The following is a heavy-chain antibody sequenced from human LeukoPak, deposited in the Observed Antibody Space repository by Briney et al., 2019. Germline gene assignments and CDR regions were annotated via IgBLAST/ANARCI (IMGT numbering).Heavy chain of an antibody. CDR2: ISAYNGNT. CDR3: ARDFGTYYYDSSGYFHFDY. CDR1: GYTFTSYG. D-gene: IGHD3-22*01. V-gene: IGHV1-18*01. Sequence: ASVKVSCKASGYTFTSYGISWVRQAPGQGLEWMGWISAYNGNTNDAQKLQGRVTMTTDTSTSTAYMELRSLRSDDTAVYYCARDFGTYYYDSSGYFHFDYWGQGTLVTVSS. J-gene: IGHJ4*02.